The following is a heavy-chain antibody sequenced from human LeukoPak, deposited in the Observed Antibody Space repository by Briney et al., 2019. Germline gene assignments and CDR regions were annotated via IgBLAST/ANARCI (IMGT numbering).Heavy chain of an antibody. CDR1: GFTFSSYG. CDR3: AKDRRIYCSSTSCYTGDY. CDR2: IRYDGSNK. Sequence: GGSLRLSCAASGFTFSSYGTHWVRQAPGKGLEWVAFIRYDGSNKYYADSVKGRFTISRDNSTNTLYLQMNSLRPEDTAVYYCAKDRRIYCSSTSCYTGDYWGQGTLVTVSS. D-gene: IGHD2-2*02. V-gene: IGHV3-30*02. J-gene: IGHJ4*02.